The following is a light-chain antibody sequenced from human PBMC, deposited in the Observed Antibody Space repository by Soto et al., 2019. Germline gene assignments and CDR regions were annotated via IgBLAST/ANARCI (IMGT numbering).Light chain of an antibody. CDR1: QSISNY. CDR3: QQLDSYPIT. CDR2: ATS. V-gene: IGKV1-39*01. Sequence: DIQMTQSPSSLSASVGDRVTITCRASQSISNYLIWYQQKPGKAPNLLIYATSSLQSGVPSRFSGSGSGTDFTLTISSLQPEDFATYYCQQLDSYPITFGQGTRLEIK. J-gene: IGKJ5*01.